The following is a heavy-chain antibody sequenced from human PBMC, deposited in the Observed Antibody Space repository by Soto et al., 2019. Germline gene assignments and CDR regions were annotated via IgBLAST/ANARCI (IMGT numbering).Heavy chain of an antibody. J-gene: IGHJ4*02. V-gene: IGHV3-23*01. CDR3: AKAERYYYDSSGYYSSPLF. CDR1: GFTLSSYA. Sequence: EVQLLESGGGLVQPGGSLRLSCAASGFTLSSYAMSWVRQAPGKGLEWVSAISGSGGTTYYADSVKGRFTISRDTSKNSLYLQMNTLRAEATAVYYCAKAERYYYDSSGYYSSPLFWGQGTLVTVSS. D-gene: IGHD3-22*01. CDR2: ISGSGGTT.